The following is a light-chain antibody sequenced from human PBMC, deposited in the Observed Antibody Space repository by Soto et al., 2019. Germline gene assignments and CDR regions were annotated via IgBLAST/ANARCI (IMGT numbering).Light chain of an antibody. V-gene: IGKV1-5*01. CDR3: QQYNDYSWT. CDR2: AAS. Sequence: DIQMTQSPSILSASVGDRVTITCRASQSISIWLAWYQQKPGKAPKLLIYAASSLESGVPSRFSGSGSGTEFTLTISSLQPDDFAAYYCQQYNDYSWTFGQGTKVEIK. CDR1: QSISIW. J-gene: IGKJ1*01.